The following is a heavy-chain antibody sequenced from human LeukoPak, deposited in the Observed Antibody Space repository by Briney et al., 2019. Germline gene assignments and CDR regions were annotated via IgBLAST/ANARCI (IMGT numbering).Heavy chain of an antibody. CDR2: IWNDGSNN. CDR3: AKDLTGVNYCLDQ. V-gene: IGHV3-33*06. CDR1: GFTFSSFG. Sequence: GRSLRLSCAASGFTFSSFGMHWVRQAPGKGLEWVAVIWNDGSNNYYADFVKGRFTISRDNSKNTLYLQMNSLRAEDTAVYYCAKDLTGVNYCLDQWGQGTLVTVSS. J-gene: IGHJ4*02. D-gene: IGHD1-7*01.